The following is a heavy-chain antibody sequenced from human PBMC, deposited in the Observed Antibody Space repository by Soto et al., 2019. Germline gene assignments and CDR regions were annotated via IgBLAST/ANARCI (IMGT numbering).Heavy chain of an antibody. V-gene: IGHV4-34*02. J-gene: IGHJ4*02. CDR1: GGSFSGYY. CDR2: IERGGRT. Sequence: QVQLQQWGAGLLKPSETLSLTCAVYGGSFSGYYWSWVRQPPGKGLEWIGEIERGGRTNYNPSRKSRVAISVDTSKNQFSLKVNSVTAADTAVYYCARGYGSGSYWAYWGQGTLVTVSS. CDR3: ARGYGSGSYWAY. D-gene: IGHD3-10*01.